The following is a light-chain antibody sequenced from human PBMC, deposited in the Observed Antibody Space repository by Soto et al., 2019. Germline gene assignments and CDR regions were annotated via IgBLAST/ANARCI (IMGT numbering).Light chain of an antibody. CDR1: QSVSSSY. J-gene: IGKJ5*01. V-gene: IGKV3-20*01. CDR3: QVYGPSPPIT. CDR2: GAS. Sequence: DIVLTQSPGTLFLSPGERANLSCRASQSVSSSYLAWYQQKPGQAPRLLIYGASSRATGIPDRFTGSGSGADFTLTINRLEPEDFAVYYCQVYGPSPPITFGQGTRLEIK.